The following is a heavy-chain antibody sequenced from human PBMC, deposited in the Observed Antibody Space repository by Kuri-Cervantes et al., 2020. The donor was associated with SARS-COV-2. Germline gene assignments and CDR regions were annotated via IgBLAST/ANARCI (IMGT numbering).Heavy chain of an antibody. CDR3: AREGIAVAGHYYGMDA. CDR1: GGSISNSNW. J-gene: IGHJ6*02. CDR2: IYHSGST. D-gene: IGHD6-19*01. Sequence: SETLSLTCAVSGGSISNSNWWSWVRQPPGKGLEWIGEIYHSGSTNYNPSLKSRVTISVDKSKNQFSLKLSSVTAADTAVYYCAREGIAVAGHYYGMDAWGQGTTVTVSS. V-gene: IGHV4-4*02.